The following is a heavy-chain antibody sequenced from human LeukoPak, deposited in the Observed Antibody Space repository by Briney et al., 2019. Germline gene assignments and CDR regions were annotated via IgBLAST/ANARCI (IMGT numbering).Heavy chain of an antibody. CDR1: GGSFSGYY. D-gene: IGHD6-6*01. CDR3: ARSPYSSSSFNY. J-gene: IGHJ4*02. CDR2: INHSGST. V-gene: IGHV4-34*01. Sequence: SETLSLTCAVYGGSFSGYYWSWIRQPPGKGLEWIGEINHSGSTNYNPSLKSRVTISVDTSKNQFSLKLSSVTAADTAVYYCARSPYSSSSFNYWSQGTLVTVSS.